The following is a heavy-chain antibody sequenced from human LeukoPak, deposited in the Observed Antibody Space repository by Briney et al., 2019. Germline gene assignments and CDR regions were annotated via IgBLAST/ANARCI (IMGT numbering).Heavy chain of an antibody. Sequence: GGSLRLSCAASGFTLSSYSMNWVRQAPGKGLEWVSSISSSSSYRYYADSVKGRFTISRDNAKNSLYLQMNSLRAEDTAVYYCARGGITMPLDYWGQGTLVTVSS. CDR1: GFTLSSYS. D-gene: IGHD3-10*01. J-gene: IGHJ4*02. CDR2: ISSSSSYR. V-gene: IGHV3-21*01. CDR3: ARGGITMPLDY.